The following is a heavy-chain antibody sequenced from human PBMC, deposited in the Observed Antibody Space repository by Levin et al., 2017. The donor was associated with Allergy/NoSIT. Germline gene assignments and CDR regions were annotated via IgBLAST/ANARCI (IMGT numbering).Heavy chain of an antibody. CDR2: ISSSSSYI. CDR3: ARWGSSSTSIITDYYDYGMDV. J-gene: IGHJ6*02. D-gene: IGHD2-2*01. Sequence: GSLRLSCAASGFTFSSYSMNWVRQAPGKGLEWVSSISSSSSYIYYADSVKGRFTISRDNAKNSLYLQMNSLRAEDTAVYYCARWGSSSTSIITDYYDYGMDVWGQGTTVTVSS. V-gene: IGHV3-21*01. CDR1: GFTFSSYS.